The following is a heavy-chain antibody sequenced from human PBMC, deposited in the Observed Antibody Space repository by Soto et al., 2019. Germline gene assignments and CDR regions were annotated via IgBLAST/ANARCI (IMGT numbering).Heavy chain of an antibody. CDR2: ISGSGGST. Sequence: VGSLRLSCAASGFTFSSYAMSWVRQAPGKGLEWVSAISGSGGSTYYTDSVKGRFTISRDNSKNTLYLQMNSLRAEDTAVYYCAKVSYYYDSSGYDFDYWGQGT. CDR3: AKVSYYYDSSGYDFDY. CDR1: GFTFSSYA. J-gene: IGHJ4*02. V-gene: IGHV3-23*01. D-gene: IGHD3-22*01.